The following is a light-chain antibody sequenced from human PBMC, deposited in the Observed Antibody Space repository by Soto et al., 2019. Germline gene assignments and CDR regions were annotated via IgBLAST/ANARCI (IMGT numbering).Light chain of an antibody. V-gene: IGLV2-11*01. Sequence: QSALTQPRSVSGSPGQSVTISCTGTSSDIGNYNYVSWYQQYPGKAPKLIIYDVSKRPSGIPDRFFGSKFGNTASLTISGLQAEDEADYYCCSYAGSFIFVCGTGTKVTAL. CDR1: SSDIGNYNY. J-gene: IGLJ1*01. CDR3: CSYAGSFIFV. CDR2: DVS.